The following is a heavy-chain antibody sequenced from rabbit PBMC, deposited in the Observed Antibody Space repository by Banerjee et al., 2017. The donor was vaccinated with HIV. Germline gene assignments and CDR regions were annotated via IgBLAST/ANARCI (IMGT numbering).Heavy chain of an antibody. CDR1: GFSFSSSYW. Sequence: QEQLEESGGDLVKPEGSLTLTCTASGFSFSSSYWICWVRQAPGKGLEWITCIYGGSSGRTYYASWAKGRFTISKTSSTTVTLQMTSLTAADTATYFCARGYYSYGYVGDAYFSLWGQGTLVTVS. V-gene: IGHV1S45*01. D-gene: IGHD6-1*01. CDR2: IYGGSSGRT. CDR3: ARGYYSYGYVGDAYFSL. J-gene: IGHJ4*01.